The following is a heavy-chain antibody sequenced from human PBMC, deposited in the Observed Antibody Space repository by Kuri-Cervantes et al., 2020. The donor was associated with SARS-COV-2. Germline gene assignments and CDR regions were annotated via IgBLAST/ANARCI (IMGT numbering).Heavy chain of an antibody. CDR2: INPNSGGT. V-gene: IGHV1-2*04. Sequence: ASVKVSCKASGGTFSSYAISWVRQAPGQGLEWMGGINPNSGGTNYAQKFQGWVTMTRDTSISTAYMELSRLRSDDTAVYYCAREGPDYYDSSGHTGEYYFDYWGQGTLVTVSS. CDR1: GGTFSSYA. CDR3: AREGPDYYDSSGHTGEYYFDY. D-gene: IGHD3-22*01. J-gene: IGHJ4*02.